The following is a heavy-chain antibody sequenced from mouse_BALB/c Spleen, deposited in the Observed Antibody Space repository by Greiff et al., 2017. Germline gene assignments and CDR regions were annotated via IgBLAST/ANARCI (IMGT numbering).Heavy chain of an antibody. CDR2: IRNKANGYTT. Sequence: DVMLVESGGGLVQPGGSLRLSCATSGFTFTDYYMSWVRQPPGKALEWLGFIRNKANGYTTEYSASVKGRFTISRDNSQSILYLQMNTLRAEDSATYYCARAYGNYGWYFDVWGAGTTVTVSS. CDR1: GFTFTDYY. J-gene: IGHJ1*01. V-gene: IGHV7-3*02. CDR3: ARAYGNYGWYFDV. D-gene: IGHD2-1*01.